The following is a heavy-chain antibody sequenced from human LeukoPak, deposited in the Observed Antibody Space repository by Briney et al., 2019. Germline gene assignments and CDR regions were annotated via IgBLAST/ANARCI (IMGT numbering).Heavy chain of an antibody. D-gene: IGHD3-10*01. CDR3: AKVKVRGVIHPPFDY. J-gene: IGHJ4*02. CDR1: GFTFSSYA. CDR2: ISYDGSNK. Sequence: GGSLRLSCAASGFTFSSYAMHWVRQAPGKGLEWVAVISYDGSNKYYADSVKGRFTISRDNSKNTLYLQINSLRDEDTAVYYCAKVKVRGVIHPPFDYWGQGTLVTVSS. V-gene: IGHV3-30-3*01.